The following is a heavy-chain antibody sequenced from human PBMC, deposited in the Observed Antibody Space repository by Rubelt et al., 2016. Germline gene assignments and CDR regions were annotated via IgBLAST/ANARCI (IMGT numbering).Heavy chain of an antibody. V-gene: IGHV4-4*02. J-gene: IGHJ5*01. CDR2: IYHSGDT. CDR3: ARVGGTSGSPPDS. CDR1: GASISSSYW. D-gene: IGHD3-10*01. Sequence: GTLSLTCAVSGASISSSYWWSWVRQFPGKGLEWIGEIYHSGDTNYNPSLKSRVTFSVDKSKNQFSLRLTAVTAADTAVYYCARVGGTSGSPPDSWGQGTLVTVSS.